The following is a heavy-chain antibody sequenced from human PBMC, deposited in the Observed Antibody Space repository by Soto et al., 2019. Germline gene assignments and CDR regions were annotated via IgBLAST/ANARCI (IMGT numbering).Heavy chain of an antibody. Sequence: PGGSLRLSCAASGFTLSFHTMHWFRQAPGKGLEWVSYTSGTSDRIYYTDSVKGRFTISRDNAKNSFYLQMNSLRAEDTAVYYCARSGRYYYYGMDVWGQGTTVTVSS. CDR2: TSGTSDRI. CDR3: ARSGRYYYYGMDV. D-gene: IGHD1-26*01. J-gene: IGHJ6*02. V-gene: IGHV3-48*01. CDR1: GFTLSFHT.